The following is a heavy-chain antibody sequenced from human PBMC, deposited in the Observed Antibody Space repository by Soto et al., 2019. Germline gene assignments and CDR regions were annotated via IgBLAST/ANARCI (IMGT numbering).Heavy chain of an antibody. CDR1: GYTLTELS. D-gene: IGHD2-2*01. Sequence: ASVKVSCKVSGYTLTELSMHWVRQAPGKGLEWMGGFDPEDGETIYAQKFQGRVTMTEDTSTDTAYMELSSLRSEDTAVYYCATGYCSSTSCYSFGNWLDPWGQGTLVTVSS. CDR2: FDPEDGET. CDR3: ATGYCSSTSCYSFGNWLDP. V-gene: IGHV1-24*01. J-gene: IGHJ5*02.